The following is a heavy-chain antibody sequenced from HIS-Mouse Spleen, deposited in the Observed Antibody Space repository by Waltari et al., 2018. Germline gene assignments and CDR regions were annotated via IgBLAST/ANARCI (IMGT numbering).Heavy chain of an antibody. CDR2: SNHSGST. V-gene: IGHV4-34*01. D-gene: IGHD6-6*01. J-gene: IGHJ5*02. CDR3: ARVGYSSSNWFDP. Sequence: QVQLQQWGAGLLKPSETLSLTCAVYGGSFRGYYWSWIRQPPGKGLEWIGESNHSGSTNYNRSLKSRVTISVDTSKNQFSLKLSSVTAADTAVYYCARVGYSSSNWFDPWGQGTLVTVSS. CDR1: GGSFRGYY.